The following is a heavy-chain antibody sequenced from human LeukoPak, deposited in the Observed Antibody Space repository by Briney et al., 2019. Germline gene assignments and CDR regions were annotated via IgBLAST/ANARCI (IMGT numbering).Heavy chain of an antibody. CDR1: GGTFSSYA. D-gene: IGHD6-13*01. V-gene: IGHV1-69*13. J-gene: IGHJ4*02. CDR2: IIPIFGTV. CDR3: ARDEVIAAATFDY. Sequence: ASVKVSCKASGGTFSSYAISWVRQAPGQGLEWMGGIIPIFGTVNYAQKFQGRVTITADESTSTAYMELSSLRSEDTAVYYCARDEVIAAATFDYWGQGTLVTVSS.